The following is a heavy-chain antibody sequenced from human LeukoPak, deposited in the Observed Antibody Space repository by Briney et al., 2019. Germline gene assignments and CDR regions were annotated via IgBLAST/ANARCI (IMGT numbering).Heavy chain of an antibody. CDR2: ISGDETYT. D-gene: IGHD5-24*01. Sequence: GGSLRLSCVASGFTFSSDFMHWIRQAPGEGLMWVSQISGDETYTNYADSVKGRFTISRDNSKNTLYLQMNSLRVEDTAVYYCARDGGDGYNVIDYWGQGTLVTVSS. V-gene: IGHV3-74*01. CDR3: ARDGGDGYNVIDY. CDR1: GFTFSSDF. J-gene: IGHJ4*02.